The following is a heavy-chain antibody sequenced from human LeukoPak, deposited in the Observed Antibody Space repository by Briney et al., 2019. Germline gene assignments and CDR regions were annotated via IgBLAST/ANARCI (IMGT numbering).Heavy chain of an antibody. CDR3: ARGAYYYDSTFDY. CDR2: IKQDGSEK. CDR1: GFTFSSYW. V-gene: IGHV3-7*04. J-gene: IGHJ4*02. Sequence: GGSLRLSCAASGFTFSSYWMSWVRQAPGKGLEWVANIKQDGSEKYYVDSVKGRFTISRDNAKNSLYLQMNSLRAEDTAVYYCARGAYYYDSTFDYWGQGTLVTVSS. D-gene: IGHD3-22*01.